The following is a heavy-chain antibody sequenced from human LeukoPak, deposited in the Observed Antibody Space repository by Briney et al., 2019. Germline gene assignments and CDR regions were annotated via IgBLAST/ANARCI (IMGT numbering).Heavy chain of an antibody. J-gene: IGHJ4*02. Sequence: SETLSLTCTVSGYSISSGYYWGWIRQPPGKGLEWIGSIYHSGSTYYNPSLKSRVTISVDTSENQFSLKLSSVTAADTAVYYCARAYDSSGYYRPFFDYWGQGTLVTVSS. D-gene: IGHD3-22*01. CDR1: GYSISSGYY. CDR2: IYHSGST. CDR3: ARAYDSSGYYRPFFDY. V-gene: IGHV4-38-2*02.